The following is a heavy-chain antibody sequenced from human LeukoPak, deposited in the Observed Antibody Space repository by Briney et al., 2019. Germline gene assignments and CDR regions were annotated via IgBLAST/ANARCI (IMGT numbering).Heavy chain of an antibody. CDR3: ASMVVAAQYYFDY. Sequence: SETLSLTCTVSGGSISSYYWSWIRQPPGKGLEWIGYIHYSGSTNYNPSLKSRVTISVDTSKNQFSLKLSSVTAADTAVYYCASMVVAAQYYFDYWGQGTLVTVSS. D-gene: IGHD2-15*01. CDR1: GGSISSYY. V-gene: IGHV4-59*08. J-gene: IGHJ4*02. CDR2: IHYSGST.